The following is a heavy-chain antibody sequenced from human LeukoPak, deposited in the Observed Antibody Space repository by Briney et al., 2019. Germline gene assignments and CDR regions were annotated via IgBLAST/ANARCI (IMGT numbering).Heavy chain of an antibody. Sequence: PSETLSLTCTVSGGSISSYHWSWIRQPPGKGLEWIGYIYYSGSTNYNPSLKSRVTISVDTSKNQFSLKLTSVTAADTAVYYCAREGAGTNYYYYYGMDVWGQGTTVTVSS. V-gene: IGHV4-59*01. J-gene: IGHJ6*02. CDR1: GGSISSYH. D-gene: IGHD1-1*01. CDR2: IYYSGST. CDR3: AREGAGTNYYYYYGMDV.